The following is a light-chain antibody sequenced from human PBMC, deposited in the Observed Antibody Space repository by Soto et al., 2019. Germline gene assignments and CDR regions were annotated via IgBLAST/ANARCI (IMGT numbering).Light chain of an antibody. CDR1: SSDVGAYNH. J-gene: IGLJ3*02. CDR3: SSYTTTSTVL. CDR2: DVI. V-gene: IGLV2-14*03. Sequence: QSVLTQSASVSGSPGQSITISCTGTSSDVGAYNHVSWYQQHPGQAPKLMIYDVINRPSGVSNRFSGSKSGNTASLTISGLQAEDEADYYCSSYTTTSTVLFGGGTKLTVL.